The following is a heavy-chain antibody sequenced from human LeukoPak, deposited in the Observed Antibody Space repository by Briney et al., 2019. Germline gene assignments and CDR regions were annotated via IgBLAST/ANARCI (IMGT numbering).Heavy chain of an antibody. CDR3: ARSPSPYSSGWYFDY. CDR2: TYQRSKWYN. D-gene: IGHD6-19*01. V-gene: IGHV6-1*01. J-gene: IGHJ4*02. Sequence: SQTLSLTCAISGDSVSINSAAWNWIRQSPSRGLEWLGRTYQRSKWYNDYAVSVKSRITISPDISKNQFSLQLNSVTPEDTAVYYCARSPSPYSSGWYFDYWGQGTLVTASS. CDR1: GDSVSINSAA.